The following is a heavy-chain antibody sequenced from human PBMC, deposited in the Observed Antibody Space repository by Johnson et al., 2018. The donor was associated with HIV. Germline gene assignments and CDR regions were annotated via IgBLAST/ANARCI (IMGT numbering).Heavy chain of an antibody. J-gene: IGHJ3*02. CDR1: GITFSSYA. Sequence: VQLVESGGGLVQPGGSLRLSCAASGITFSSYAMSWVRQAPGKGLEWVSAISGSGGSTYYADSVTGRFTISRDNSKNTLYLQMNSLRAEDTAVYYCARDGGVAAAVGVVAFDIWGQGTLVTVSS. V-gene: IGHV3-23*04. D-gene: IGHD6-13*01. CDR2: ISGSGGST. CDR3: ARDGGVAAAVGVVAFDI.